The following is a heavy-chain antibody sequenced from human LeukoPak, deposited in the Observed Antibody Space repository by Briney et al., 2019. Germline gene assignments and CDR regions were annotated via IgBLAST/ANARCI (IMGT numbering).Heavy chain of an antibody. D-gene: IGHD6-13*01. Sequence: SETLSLTCTVSGYSISSGYYWGWIRQPPGKGLEWIGSIYHSGSTYYNPSLKSRVTISVDTSKNQFSLKLSSVTAADTAVYYCARHSSSWDHYYYYGMDVWGQGTTVTVSS. J-gene: IGHJ6*02. CDR3: ARHSSSWDHYYYYGMDV. V-gene: IGHV4-38-2*02. CDR2: IYHSGST. CDR1: GYSISSGYY.